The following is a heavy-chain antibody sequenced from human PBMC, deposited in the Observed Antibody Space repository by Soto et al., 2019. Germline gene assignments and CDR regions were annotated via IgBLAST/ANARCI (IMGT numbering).Heavy chain of an antibody. V-gene: IGHV3-53*01. CDR3: AREISAGFGEPWLDP. J-gene: IGHJ5*02. Sequence: GGSLRLSCAASGFSVSSNYMTWVRQAPGKGLEWVSIIYSDGRTNYADSVKGRFTISRDNSKNTVYLQMTSLSADDTAVYYCAREISAGFGEPWLDPWGQGTLVTVSS. CDR1: GFSVSSNY. D-gene: IGHD3-10*01. CDR2: IYSDGRT.